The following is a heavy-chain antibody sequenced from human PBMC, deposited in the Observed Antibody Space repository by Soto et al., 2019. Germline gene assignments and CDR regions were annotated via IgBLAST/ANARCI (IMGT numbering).Heavy chain of an antibody. V-gene: IGHV3-23*01. CDR1: GFTFSSYA. CDR3: AKRAAAGTGLAYYFDY. CDR2: ISGSGART. D-gene: IGHD6-13*01. Sequence: GGSLRLSCAASGFTFSSYAMSWVRQAPGKGLEWVSAISGSGARTDYADSVKGRFTISRDNSKNTPYLQMNSLRAEDTAVYYCAKRAAAGTGLAYYFDYWGQGTLVTVSS. J-gene: IGHJ4*02.